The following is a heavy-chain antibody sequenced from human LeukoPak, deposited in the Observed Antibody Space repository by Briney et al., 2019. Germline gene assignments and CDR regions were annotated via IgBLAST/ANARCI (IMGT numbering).Heavy chain of an antibody. J-gene: IGHJ5*02. V-gene: IGHV1-2*02. D-gene: IGHD2-15*01. CDR2: INPNSGGT. Sequence: ASVKVSCKASRGTFSSYAISWVRQAPGQGLEWMGWINPNSGGTNYAQKFQGRVTITRDTSISTAYMELSRLRSDDTAVYYCARAAAHSGDWFDPWGQGTLVTVSS. CDR3: ARAAAHSGDWFDP. CDR1: RGTFSSYA.